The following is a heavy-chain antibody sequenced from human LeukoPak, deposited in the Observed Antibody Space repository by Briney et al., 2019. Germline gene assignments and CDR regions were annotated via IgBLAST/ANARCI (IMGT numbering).Heavy chain of an antibody. CDR3: ARDSSSWRDAFDI. J-gene: IGHJ3*02. Sequence: GGSLRLSCAASGFTFSRYEMNWVGQAPGKGLEGVSYISSRGSSIYYADSVKGRLTISRDNAKHSLYLQMNSLRAEDTAVYYCARDSSSWRDAFDIWGQGTMVTVSS. D-gene: IGHD6-13*01. CDR2: ISSRGSSI. V-gene: IGHV3-48*03. CDR1: GFTFSRYE.